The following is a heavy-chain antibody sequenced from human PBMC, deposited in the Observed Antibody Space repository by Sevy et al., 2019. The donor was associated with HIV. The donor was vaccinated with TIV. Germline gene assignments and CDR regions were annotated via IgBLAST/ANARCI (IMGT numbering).Heavy chain of an antibody. V-gene: IGHV3-7*01. CDR3: ARDSQNIVVVPAATINYYYSYYMDV. J-gene: IGHJ6*03. D-gene: IGHD2-2*01. CDR2: IKQDGSER. CDR1: GFTFSSYW. Sequence: GGSLRLSCAASGFTFSSYWMSWVRQAPGKGLEWVANIKQDGSERYYEDSVKGRFTISRHNTKNSLYLQMNSLRVEDTAVYYCARDSQNIVVVPAATINYYYSYYMDVWGKGTTVTVSS.